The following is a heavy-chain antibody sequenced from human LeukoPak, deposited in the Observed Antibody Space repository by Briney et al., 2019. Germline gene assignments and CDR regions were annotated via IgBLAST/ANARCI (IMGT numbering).Heavy chain of an antibody. CDR1: GYTFTGYY. CDR3: ARDRRVVKGNWFDP. J-gene: IGHJ5*02. V-gene: IGHV1-2*02. CDR2: INPNSGGT. D-gene: IGHD4-23*01. Sequence: ASVKVSCKASGYTFTGYYMHWVRQPPGQGLEWMGWINPNSGGTNYAQKFQGRVTMTRDTSISTAYMELSRLRSDDTAVYYCARDRRVVKGNWFDPWGQGTLVTVSS.